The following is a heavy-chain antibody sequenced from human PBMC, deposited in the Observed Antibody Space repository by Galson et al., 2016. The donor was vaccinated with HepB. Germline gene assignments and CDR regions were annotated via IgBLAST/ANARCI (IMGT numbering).Heavy chain of an antibody. CDR1: GFTFSNYG. CDR3: VQGSTAPAV. D-gene: IGHD1-26*01. V-gene: IGHV3-23*01. CDR2: IRRRGDST. Sequence: SLRLSCAASGFTFSNYGMTWVRQAPGKGLEVVPSIRRRGDSTDYADSVKGRFTISRDNSKNTRSLQMNSLTADDTAIYYCVQGSTAPAVWGKGTTVTVSS. J-gene: IGHJ6*04.